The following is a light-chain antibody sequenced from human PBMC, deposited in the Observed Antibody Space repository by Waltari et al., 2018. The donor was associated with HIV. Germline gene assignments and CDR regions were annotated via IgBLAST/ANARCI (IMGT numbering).Light chain of an antibody. CDR3: AAWDDSLNGRI. Sequence: QSVLTQPPSASGPPGQRVPISCSGSDTKIGSNTVNWYQQLPGTAPKLLIYFNNQRPSGVLSGISGAEFGSSASLAISGLQSEDEAHYYCAAWDDSLNGRIFGGGTKLTVL. J-gene: IGLJ2*01. CDR2: FNN. CDR1: DTKIGSNT. V-gene: IGLV1-44*01.